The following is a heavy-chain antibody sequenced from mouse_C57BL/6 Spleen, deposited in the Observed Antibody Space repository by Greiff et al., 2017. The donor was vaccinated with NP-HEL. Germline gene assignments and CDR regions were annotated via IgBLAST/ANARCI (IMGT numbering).Heavy chain of an antibody. V-gene: IGHV1-82*01. CDR3: ARPYSNYLYYFDY. CDR1: GYAFSSSW. D-gene: IGHD2-5*01. J-gene: IGHJ2*01. CDR2: IYPGDGDT. Sequence: QVQLQQSGPELVKPGASVKISCKASGYAFSSSWMNWVKQRPGKGLEWIGRIYPGDGDTNYNGKFKGKATLTADKSSSTAYMQLSSLTSEDSAVYFRARPYSNYLYYFDYWGQGTTLTVSS.